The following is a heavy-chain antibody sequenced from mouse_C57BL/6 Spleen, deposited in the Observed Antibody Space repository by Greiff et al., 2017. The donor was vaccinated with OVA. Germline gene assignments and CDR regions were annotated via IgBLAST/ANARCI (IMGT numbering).Heavy chain of an antibody. CDR2: IDPANGNT. CDR1: GFNIKNTY. J-gene: IGHJ4*01. Sequence: EVQLVESVAELVRPGASVKLSCTASGFNIKNTYMHWVKQRPEQGLEWIGRIDPANGNTKYAPKFQGKATITADTSSNTAYLQLSSLTSEDTAIYYCARVIYYGNDYYAMDYWGQGTSVTVSS. V-gene: IGHV14-3*01. CDR3: ARVIYYGNDYYAMDY. D-gene: IGHD2-1*01.